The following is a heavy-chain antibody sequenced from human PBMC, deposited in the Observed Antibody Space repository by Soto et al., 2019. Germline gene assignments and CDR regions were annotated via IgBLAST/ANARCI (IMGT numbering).Heavy chain of an antibody. CDR3: ARQGFGPLHGLVDV. D-gene: IGHD3-10*01. Sequence: QVQLQESGPGLVKPSETLSLSCTVSGGSISSYYWSWFRQSPGKRMEWIGYVHHSWGSSYNPSLQSRVAISLDPSKSQFSPKVTSVTATDTAVYYCARQGFGPLHGLVDVWGQATTVTVSS. V-gene: IGHV4-59*08. CDR2: VHHSWGS. J-gene: IGHJ6*02. CDR1: GGSISSYY.